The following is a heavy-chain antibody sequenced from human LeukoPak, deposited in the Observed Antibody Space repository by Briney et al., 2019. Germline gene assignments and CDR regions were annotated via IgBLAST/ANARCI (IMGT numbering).Heavy chain of an antibody. J-gene: IGHJ5*02. V-gene: IGHV1-18*01. CDR2: ISAYNGNT. Sequence: ASVKVSCKASGYTFTSYGISWVRQAPGQGLEWMGWISAYNGNTNYAQKLQGRVTMTTDTSTSTAYMELRSLRSDDTAVYYCARDRPRWELLGNWFDHWGQGTLVTVSS. CDR3: ARDRPRWELLGNWFDH. CDR1: GYTFTSYG. D-gene: IGHD1-26*01.